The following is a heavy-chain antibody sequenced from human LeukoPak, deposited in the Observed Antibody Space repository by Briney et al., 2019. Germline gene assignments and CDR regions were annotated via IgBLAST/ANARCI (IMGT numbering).Heavy chain of an antibody. CDR1: GGSFSGCY. J-gene: IGHJ6*03. D-gene: IGHD1-14*01. Sequence: SETLSLTCAVYGGSFSGCYWSWIRQPPGKGLEWIGEINHSGSTNYNPSHKSRVTISVDTSKNQFSLKLSSVTAADTAVYYCAISNHNPYYYYYYYMDVWGKGTTVTVSS. CDR3: AISNHNPYYYYYYYMDV. CDR2: INHSGST. V-gene: IGHV4-34*01.